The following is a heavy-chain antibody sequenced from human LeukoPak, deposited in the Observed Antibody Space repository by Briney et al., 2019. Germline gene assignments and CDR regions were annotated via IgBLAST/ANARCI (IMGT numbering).Heavy chain of an antibody. V-gene: IGHV4-59*08. D-gene: IGHD1-26*01. CDR2: IHYIGST. CDR3: ARHGGYSYFDY. Sequence: SETLSLTCTVSGGSISSYYWSWIRQPPGKGLEWVGYIHYIGSTNSNTSLKSRVTISVNTSKNHYPLKLSPVTAADTAVYYCARHGGYSYFDYWGQGTLVTVSS. CDR1: GGSISSYY. J-gene: IGHJ4*02.